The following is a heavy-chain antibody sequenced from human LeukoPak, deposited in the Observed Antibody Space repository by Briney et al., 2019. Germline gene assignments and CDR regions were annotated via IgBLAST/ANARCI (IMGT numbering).Heavy chain of an antibody. CDR2: ISTDGSNT. CDR1: GFIFSSYW. J-gene: IGHJ4*02. D-gene: IGHD6-13*01. V-gene: IGHV3-74*01. CDR3: ARGGSTWYDY. Sequence: GGSLRLSCAASGFIFSSYWMHWVRQTPGKGLVWVSRISTDGSNTYYADSVKGRFTISRDNAKNTLYLQMDSLRVEDTAVYFCARGGSTWYDYWGQGTLVTVSA.